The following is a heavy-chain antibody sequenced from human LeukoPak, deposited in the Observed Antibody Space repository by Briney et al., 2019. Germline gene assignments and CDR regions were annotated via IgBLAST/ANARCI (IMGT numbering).Heavy chain of an antibody. CDR3: ARTERWLQYSIFDY. D-gene: IGHD5-24*01. CDR2: IAGGGDTI. J-gene: IGHJ4*02. V-gene: IGHV3-48*03. Sequence: GGSLRLSCVASGFTFSTYEMNWVRQAPGKGLEWISYIAGGGDTIYYADSVKGRFTISRDNAKNSLYLQMNSLRADDTAVYYCARTERWLQYSIFDYWGQGTLVTVSS. CDR1: GFTFSTYE.